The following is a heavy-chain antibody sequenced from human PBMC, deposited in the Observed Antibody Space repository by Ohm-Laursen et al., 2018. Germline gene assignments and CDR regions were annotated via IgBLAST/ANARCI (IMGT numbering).Heavy chain of an antibody. Sequence: SVKVSCKASGYTFTSYDINWVRQATGQGLEWMGWMNPNSGNTGYAQKFQGRVTMTRNTSISTAYMELSSLRSEDTAVYYCASHYSSYGWDGMDVWGQGTTVTVSS. J-gene: IGHJ6*02. CDR3: ASHYSSYGWDGMDV. V-gene: IGHV1-8*01. CDR1: GYTFTSYD. D-gene: IGHD6-6*01. CDR2: MNPNSGNT.